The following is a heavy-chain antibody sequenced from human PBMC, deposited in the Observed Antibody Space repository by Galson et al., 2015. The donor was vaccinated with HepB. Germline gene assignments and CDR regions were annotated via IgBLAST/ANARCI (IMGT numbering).Heavy chain of an antibody. V-gene: IGHV3-23*01. CDR3: AKYRAVSHCTSISCYGESDY. CDR1: GFTFSIYA. J-gene: IGHJ4*02. CDR2: ISGSGTSI. Sequence: SLRLSCAASGFTFSIYAMRWVRQAPGKGLEWVSAISGSGTSINYADSVKGRFTIPRDNSKNTLYLQMNSLRADDTAVYYCAKYRAVSHCTSISCYGESDYWGQGTLVTVSS. D-gene: IGHD2-2*01.